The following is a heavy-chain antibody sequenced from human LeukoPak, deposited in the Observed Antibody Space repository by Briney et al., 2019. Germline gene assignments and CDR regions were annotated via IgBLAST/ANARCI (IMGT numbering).Heavy chain of an antibody. CDR2: INPRVST. J-gene: IGHJ4*02. Sequence: KPPEIPSLTCADHRDSFCGSYCSRIRKPPRQGLWWIAKINPRVSTPYTPSLQSRATISVHTSTNQSSLNLNSVTAACTAIYYCARGDITTGGAPFDHWGQGSLVTVSS. CDR1: RDSFCGSY. D-gene: IGHD2-21*01. CDR3: ARGDITTGGAPFDH. V-gene: IGHV4-34*01.